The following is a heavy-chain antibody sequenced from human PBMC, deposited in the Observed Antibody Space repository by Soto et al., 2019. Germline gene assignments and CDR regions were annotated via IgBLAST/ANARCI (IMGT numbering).Heavy chain of an antibody. CDR2: ISGDGGST. Sequence: PGGSLRLSCSASGFIFSDYAMHWVRQAPGKGLEYVSGISGDGGSTFYAASVRGTFTISRDNSKNTLDLQMTSLRADDTAVYYCGKGGHTSGYHFDYWGQGTLVTVSS. CDR3: GKGGHTSGYHFDY. CDR1: GFIFSDYA. V-gene: IGHV3-64D*08. J-gene: IGHJ4*02. D-gene: IGHD5-18*01.